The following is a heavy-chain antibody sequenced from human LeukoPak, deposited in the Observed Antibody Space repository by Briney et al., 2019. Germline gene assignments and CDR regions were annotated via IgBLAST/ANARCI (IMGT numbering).Heavy chain of an antibody. CDR1: GLTFSSYA. Sequence: GGSLRLSCAPSGLTFSSYAMSWVRQAPGKGLEWVSAISGRGGSTYYAASVKGRFTISRDNSKNTLYLQMNSLRAEDTAVYYCAKDRDWNYVGDWFDPWGQGTLVTVSS. J-gene: IGHJ5*02. V-gene: IGHV3-23*01. CDR3: AKDRDWNYVGDWFDP. D-gene: IGHD1-7*01. CDR2: ISGRGGST.